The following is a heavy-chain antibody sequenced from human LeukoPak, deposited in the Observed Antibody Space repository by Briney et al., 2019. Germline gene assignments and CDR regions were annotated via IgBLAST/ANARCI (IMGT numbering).Heavy chain of an antibody. J-gene: IGHJ6*02. Sequence: GSLRLSCAASGFTFSSYWMSWVRQAPGKGLEWVANIKQDGSEKYYVDSVKGRFTISRDNAKNSLYLQMNSLRAEDTAVYYCAREVSDYYYYGMDVWGQGTTVTVSS. V-gene: IGHV3-7*01. D-gene: IGHD4-11*01. CDR2: IKQDGSEK. CDR1: GFTFSSYW. CDR3: AREVSDYYYYGMDV.